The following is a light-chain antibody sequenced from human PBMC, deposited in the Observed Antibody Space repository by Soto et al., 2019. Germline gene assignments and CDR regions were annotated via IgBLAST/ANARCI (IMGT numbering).Light chain of an antibody. J-gene: IGLJ2*01. V-gene: IGLV4-60*03. CDR2: LEGSGSY. Sequence: QLVLTQSSSASASLGSSVKLTCTLSSGHSSYIIAWHQQQPGKAPRYLMKLEGSGSYNKGSGVPDRFSGSSSGADRYLTISNLRSEDEADYYCETWDSNTSVLGGGTKVTVL. CDR3: ETWDSNTSV. CDR1: SGHSSYI.